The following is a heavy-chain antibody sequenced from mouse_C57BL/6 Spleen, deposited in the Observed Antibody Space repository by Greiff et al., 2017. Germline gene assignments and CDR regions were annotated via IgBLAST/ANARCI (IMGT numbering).Heavy chain of an antibody. CDR1: GYTFTSYT. J-gene: IGHJ2*01. V-gene: IGHV1-4*01. Sequence: VKLVESGAELARPGASVKMSCKASGYTFTSYTMHWVKQRPGPGLEWIGYINPSSGYTKYNQKFKDKATLTADKSSSTAYMQLSSLTSEDSAVYYCARFTITTVVDWGQGTTLTVSS. CDR3: ARFTITTVVD. CDR2: INPSSGYT. D-gene: IGHD1-1*01.